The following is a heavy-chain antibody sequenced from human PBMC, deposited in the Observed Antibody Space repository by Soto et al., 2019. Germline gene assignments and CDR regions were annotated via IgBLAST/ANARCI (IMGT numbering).Heavy chain of an antibody. CDR1: GGSISSSSYY. CDR3: ARQSYYDSSGSRAFDT. J-gene: IGHJ5*02. Sequence: PSETLSLTCTVSGGSISSSSYYWGWIRQPPGKGLEWIGSIYYSGSTYYNPSLKSRVTISVDTSKNQFSLKLSSVTAADTAVYYCARQSYYDSSGSRAFDTWGQGTLVTVSS. CDR2: IYYSGST. V-gene: IGHV4-39*01. D-gene: IGHD3-22*01.